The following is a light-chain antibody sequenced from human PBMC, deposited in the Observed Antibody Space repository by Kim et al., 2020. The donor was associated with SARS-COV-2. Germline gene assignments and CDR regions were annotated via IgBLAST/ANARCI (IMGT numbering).Light chain of an antibody. Sequence: QLVLTQSPSASASLGASVKLTCTLSSGHSSYAIAWHQQQPEKGPRYLMKLNSDGSHSKGDEIPDRFSGSSSGAERYLTISSLQSEDEADYYCQTWGTGSWVFGGGTKVTVL. V-gene: IGLV4-69*02. CDR2: LNSDGSH. J-gene: IGLJ3*02. CDR1: SGHSSYA. CDR3: QTWGTGSWV.